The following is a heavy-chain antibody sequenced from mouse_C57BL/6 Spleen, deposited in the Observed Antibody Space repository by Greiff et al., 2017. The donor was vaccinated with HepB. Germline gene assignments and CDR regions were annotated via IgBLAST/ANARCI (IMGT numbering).Heavy chain of an antibody. CDR2: IYPGSGST. D-gene: IGHD2-3*01. CDR1: GYTFTSYW. Sequence: VQLQQPGAELVKPGASVKMSCKASGYTFTSYWITWVKQRPGQGLEWIGDIYPGSGSTNYNEKFKSKATLTVDTSSSTAYMQLSSLTSEDSAVSYCARSYDGYYVLAYWGQGTLVTVSA. V-gene: IGHV1-55*01. CDR3: ARSYDGYYVLAY. J-gene: IGHJ3*01.